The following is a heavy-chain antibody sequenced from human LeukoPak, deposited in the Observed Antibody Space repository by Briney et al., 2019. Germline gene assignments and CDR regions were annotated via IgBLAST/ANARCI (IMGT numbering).Heavy chain of an antibody. CDR1: GYTFTSYG. CDR2: ISAYNGNT. CDR3: ARGPSDYSNYWFDP. V-gene: IGHV1-18*01. J-gene: IGHJ5*02. Sequence: ASVKVSCKASGYTFTSYGISWVRQAPGQGLEWMGWISAYNGNTNYAQKLQGRVTMTTDTSTSTVYMELRSLRSDDTAVYYCARGPSDYSNYWFDPWGQGTLVTVSS. D-gene: IGHD4-11*01.